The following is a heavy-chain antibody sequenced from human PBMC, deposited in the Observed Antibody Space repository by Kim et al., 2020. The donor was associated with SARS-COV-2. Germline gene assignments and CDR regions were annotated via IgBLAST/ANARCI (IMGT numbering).Heavy chain of an antibody. D-gene: IGHD3-10*01. CDR1: GYTFTSYY. CDR3: ARKELRGNSFDY. V-gene: IGHV1-46*01. Sequence: ASVKVSCKASGYTFTSYYMHWVRQAPGQGLEWMGIINPSGGSTSYAQKFQGRVTMTRDTSTSTVYMGLSSLRSEDTAVYYCARKELRGNSFDYWGQGTLVTVSS. J-gene: IGHJ4*02. CDR2: INPSGGST.